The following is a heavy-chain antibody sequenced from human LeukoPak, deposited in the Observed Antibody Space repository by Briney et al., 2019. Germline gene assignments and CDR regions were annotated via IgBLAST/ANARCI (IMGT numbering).Heavy chain of an antibody. D-gene: IGHD1-7*01. CDR2: ISSSRSTT. CDR1: GFTFSSFG. V-gene: IGHV3-48*01. Sequence: PGGSLRLSCAASGFTFSSFGMNWVRQAPGKGLEWVSYISSSRSTTYHADSVKGRFTISRDNAKNSLYLQMNSLRAEDTAAYYCMRGATDTTRWFDPWGQGTLVTVSS. CDR3: MRGATDTTRWFDP. J-gene: IGHJ5*02.